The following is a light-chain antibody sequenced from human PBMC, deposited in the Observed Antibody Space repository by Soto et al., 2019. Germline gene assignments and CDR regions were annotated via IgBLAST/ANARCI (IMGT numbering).Light chain of an antibody. V-gene: IGLV1-40*01. Sequence: QSVLTQPPSVSGAPGQRVTISCTGSSSNIGAGYDVHWYQKLPGTAPKLLINANNRPSGVPDRFSGSKSGTAASLAITGLQAEDEADYYCQSYDSSLSGSVFGGGTKLTVL. CDR2: AN. CDR3: QSYDSSLSGSV. CDR1: SSNIGAGYD. J-gene: IGLJ2*01.